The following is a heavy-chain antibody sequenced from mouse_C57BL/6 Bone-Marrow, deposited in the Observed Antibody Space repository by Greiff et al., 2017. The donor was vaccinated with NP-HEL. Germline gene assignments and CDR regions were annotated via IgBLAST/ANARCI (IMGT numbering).Heavy chain of an antibody. CDR3: ARSHGSSLAWFAY. CDR2: ITPNSGST. J-gene: IGHJ3*01. D-gene: IGHD1-1*01. V-gene: IGHV1-64*01. CDR1: GYTFTSYW. Sequence: VQLQQPGAELVKPGASVKLSCKASGYTFTSYWMHWVKQRPGQGLEWIGMITPNSGSTNYNEKFKRKATLTVDKSSSTAYMPLSSLPSEDSAVDYCARSHGSSLAWFAYWGQGTLVTVSA.